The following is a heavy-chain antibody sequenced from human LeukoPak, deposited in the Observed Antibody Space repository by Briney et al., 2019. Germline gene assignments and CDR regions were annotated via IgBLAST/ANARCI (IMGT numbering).Heavy chain of an antibody. Sequence: PGGSLRLSCAASGFTFSSYAMSWVRQAPRKGLAWVSAISGSGGSTYYADSVKGRFTISRDNSKNTLYLQMNSLRVEDTAVYYCAKGSAINYEWYFDLWGRGTLVTVSS. CDR3: AKGSAINYEWYFDL. D-gene: IGHD4-11*01. CDR2: ISGSGGST. CDR1: GFTFSSYA. V-gene: IGHV3-23*01. J-gene: IGHJ2*01.